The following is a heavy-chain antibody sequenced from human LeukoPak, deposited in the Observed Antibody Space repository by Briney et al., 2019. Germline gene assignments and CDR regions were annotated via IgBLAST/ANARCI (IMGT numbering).Heavy chain of an antibody. J-gene: IGHJ4*02. D-gene: IGHD2-15*01. CDR3: AREVVGNGWPPHFDDY. V-gene: IGHV1-46*01. Sequence: ASVKVSCKASGYTFTSYYMHWVRQAPGQGLEWMGIINPSGGSTSYAQKFQGRVTMTRDTSTGTVYMELSSLRSEDTAVYYCAREVVGNGWPPHFDDYWGQGTLVTVSS. CDR1: GYTFTSYY. CDR2: INPSGGST.